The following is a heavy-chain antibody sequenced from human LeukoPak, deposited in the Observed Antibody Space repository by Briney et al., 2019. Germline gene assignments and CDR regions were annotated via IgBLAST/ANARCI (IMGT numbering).Heavy chain of an antibody. CDR3: ARDRPGDSYGMDV. J-gene: IGHJ6*04. CDR2: IYYSGST. V-gene: IGHV4-30-4*01. D-gene: IGHD3-10*01. CDR1: GGSISSGDYY. Sequence: SQTLSLTCTVSGGSISSGDYYWSWIRQPPGKGLEWIGYIYYSGSTYYNPSLKSRVTISVDTSKNQFSLKLSTVTAADTAVYYCARDRPGDSYGMDVWGKGTTVTVSS.